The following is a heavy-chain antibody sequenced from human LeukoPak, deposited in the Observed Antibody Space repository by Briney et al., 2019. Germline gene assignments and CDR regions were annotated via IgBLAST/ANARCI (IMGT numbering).Heavy chain of an antibody. V-gene: IGHV4-39*01. CDR1: GGSISSSSYY. CDR2: IYYSGST. CDR3: ARPSRPYCSSTSCYGPYNWFDP. J-gene: IGHJ5*02. Sequence: PSETLSLTCTVSGGSISSSSYYWGWIRQPPGKGLEWIGSIYYSGSTYYNPSLKSRVTISVDTSKNHFSLKLSSVTAADTAVYYCARPSRPYCSSTSCYGPYNWFDPWGQGTLVTVSS. D-gene: IGHD2-2*01.